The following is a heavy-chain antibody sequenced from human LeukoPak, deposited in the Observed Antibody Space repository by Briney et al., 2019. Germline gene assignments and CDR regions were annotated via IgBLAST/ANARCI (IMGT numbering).Heavy chain of an antibody. V-gene: IGHV4-59*01. D-gene: IGHD1-26*01. J-gene: IGHJ5*02. Sequence: SETLSLTCTVSGGSISSYYWSWIRQPPGKGLGWIGYIYYSGSTNYNPSLKSRVTISVDTSKNQFSLKLSSVTAADTAVYYCARAITGSLNWFDPWGQGTLVTVSS. CDR2: IYYSGST. CDR3: ARAITGSLNWFDP. CDR1: GGSISSYY.